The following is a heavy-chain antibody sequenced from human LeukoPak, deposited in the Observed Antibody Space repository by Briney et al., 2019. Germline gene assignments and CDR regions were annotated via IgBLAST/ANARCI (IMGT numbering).Heavy chain of an antibody. V-gene: IGHV1-46*01. CDR3: ARGTPFSDCSLYSGGFDF. J-gene: IGHJ3*01. D-gene: IGHD2-15*01. Sequence: RASVKVSCKASGYTFTSYYMHWVRQAPGQGLEWMGIINPSGGSTSYAQKFQGRVTMTRDTSTSTVYMELSSLRSEDTAVYYFARGTPFSDCSLYSGGFDFWGQGTMVTVS. CDR1: GYTFTSYY. CDR2: INPSGGST.